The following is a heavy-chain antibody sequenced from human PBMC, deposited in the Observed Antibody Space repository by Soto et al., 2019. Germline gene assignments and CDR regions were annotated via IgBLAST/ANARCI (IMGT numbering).Heavy chain of an antibody. Sequence: QVHLVQSGAEVRQPGASVKVSCEASGYTCTSYDIDWVRQATGQGLEWMGWMNPNCVNTAYAQKFQGRVTMTRNTSISTALMELSSLRSEDTAVYYCARERTRGFDPWGQGTLVTVSS. CDR1: GYTCTSYD. CDR2: MNPNCVNT. CDR3: ARERTRGFDP. J-gene: IGHJ5*02. V-gene: IGHV1-8*01.